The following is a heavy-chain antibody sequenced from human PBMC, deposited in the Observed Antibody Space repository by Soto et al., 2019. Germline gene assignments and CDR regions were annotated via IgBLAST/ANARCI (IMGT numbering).Heavy chain of an antibody. CDR3: ARDRVVVVPAARGRYYGMDV. J-gene: IGHJ6*02. D-gene: IGHD2-2*01. V-gene: IGHV3-48*03. Sequence: VGSLRLSCAASGFTFSSYEMNWVRQAPGKGLEWVSYISSSGSTIYYADSVKGRFTISRDNAKNSLYLQMNSLRAEDTAVYYCARDRVVVVPAARGRYYGMDVWGQGTTVTISS. CDR2: ISSSGSTI. CDR1: GFTFSSYE.